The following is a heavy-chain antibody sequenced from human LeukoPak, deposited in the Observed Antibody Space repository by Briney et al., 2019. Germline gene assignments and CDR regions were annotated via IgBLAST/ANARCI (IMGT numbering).Heavy chain of an antibody. V-gene: IGHV3-33*01. CDR2: IWYDGSNK. D-gene: IGHD3-16*01. Sequence: GGSLRLSCAASGFTFSSYGMHWVRQAPGKGLEWVAVIWYDGSNKYYADSVKGRFTISRDNSKNSLSLQMNSVRAEDTAVYYCAYTNNLKYWGQGTLVTVSS. CDR1: GFTFSSYG. J-gene: IGHJ4*02. CDR3: AYTNNLKY.